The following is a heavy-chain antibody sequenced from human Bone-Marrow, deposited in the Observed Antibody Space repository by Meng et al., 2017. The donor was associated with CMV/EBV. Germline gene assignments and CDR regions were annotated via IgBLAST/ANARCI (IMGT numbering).Heavy chain of an antibody. J-gene: IGHJ4*02. V-gene: IGHV4-39*07. CDR2: IYYSGST. CDR1: GGSISSSSYY. CDR3: ARVKTWAPEIVYCFDY. D-gene: IGHD2-15*01. Sequence: SETLSLTCTVSGGSISSSSYYWGWLRQPPGKGLEWIGSIYYSGSTYYNPSLKSRVTISVDTSKNQFSLKLSSVTAADTAVYYCARVKTWAPEIVYCFDYWGQGTLVTASS.